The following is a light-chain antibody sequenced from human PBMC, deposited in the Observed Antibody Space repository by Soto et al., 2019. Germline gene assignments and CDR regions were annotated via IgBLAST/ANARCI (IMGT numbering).Light chain of an antibody. CDR2: AAS. CDR1: QSIGNH. Sequence: TQSPCTLAASLGDRVTITCRASQSIGNHFNWYRQKPGKPPDLLIYAASSLHSGVPSRLSGSGSGTDFTLPISSLQPEDSATFYCQQSYSSWTFGQGTKVDIK. J-gene: IGKJ1*01. V-gene: IGKV1-39*01. CDR3: QQSYSSWT.